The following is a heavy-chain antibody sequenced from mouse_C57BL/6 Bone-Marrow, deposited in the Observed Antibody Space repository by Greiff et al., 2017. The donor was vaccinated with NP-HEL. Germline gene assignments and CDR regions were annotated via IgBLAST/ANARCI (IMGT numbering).Heavy chain of an antibody. CDR1: GFTFTDYY. D-gene: IGHD2-4*01. V-gene: IGHV7-3*01. J-gene: IGHJ4*01. CDR2: IRNNGNGYTT. CDR3: AKSIYYYYADDPLYAMDY. Sequence: EVKLVESGGGLVQPGGSLSLSCAASGFTFTDYYMSWVRQPPGKALEWLGFIRNNGNGYTTEYSAYVKGRFTIDRDNTQSILYLQMNALRAENSATNYCAKSIYYYYADDPLYAMDYCGQGTSVTVSA.